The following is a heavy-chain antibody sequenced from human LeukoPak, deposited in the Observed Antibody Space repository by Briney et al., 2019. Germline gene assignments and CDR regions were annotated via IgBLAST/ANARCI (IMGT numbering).Heavy chain of an antibody. CDR2: IYSDGTT. CDR3: ARAPNWRFDH. D-gene: IGHD1-1*01. Sequence: GGSPRLSCAASGFSVSSIYMNWVRQAPGKGLEWVAVIYSDGTTYYADSVMGRFTISRDDSKNTLYLHMSSLRAEDTAVYYCARAPNWRFDHWGQGTLVTVSS. V-gene: IGHV3-53*01. CDR1: GFSVSSIY. J-gene: IGHJ4*02.